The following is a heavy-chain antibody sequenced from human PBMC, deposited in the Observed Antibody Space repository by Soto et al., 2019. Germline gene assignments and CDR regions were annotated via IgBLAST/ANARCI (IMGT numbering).Heavy chain of an antibody. CDR3: ARDQPPRHYYDSSGYYYEGDAFDI. D-gene: IGHD3-22*01. Sequence: QVQLQESGPGLVKPSQTLSLTCTVSGGSITSGAYYWSWIRQHPGKGLEWIGYIYYSGSTYYNPSLKSRVTISVDTSKKQFSLKLSSVTAADTAVYYCARDQPPRHYYDSSGYYYEGDAFDIWGQGTMVTVSS. CDR1: GGSITSGAYY. V-gene: IGHV4-31*03. J-gene: IGHJ3*02. CDR2: IYYSGST.